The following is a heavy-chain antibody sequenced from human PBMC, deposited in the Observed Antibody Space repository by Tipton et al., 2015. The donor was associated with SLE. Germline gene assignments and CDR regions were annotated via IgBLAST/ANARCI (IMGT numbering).Heavy chain of an antibody. CDR3: ARGDVD. V-gene: IGHV4-38-2*02. D-gene: IGHD5-24*01. CDR1: GFSISSYY. Sequence: TLSLTCTVSGFSISSYYWGWIRQPPGKGLEWLGTIYHSGTTYYNPSLKSRLTLSIDTSKNQFSLKLSSVTAADTAVYFCARGDVDWGQGTLVTVSS. CDR2: IYHSGTT. J-gene: IGHJ4*02.